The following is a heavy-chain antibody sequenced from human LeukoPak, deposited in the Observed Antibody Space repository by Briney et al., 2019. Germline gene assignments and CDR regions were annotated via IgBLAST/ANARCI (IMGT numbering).Heavy chain of an antibody. J-gene: IGHJ4*02. D-gene: IGHD3-22*01. V-gene: IGHV3-23*01. CDR3: AKRGGDYYDSSLTYFDY. CDR2: ISGSGGST. CDR1: GFTVSSNY. Sequence: PGGSLRLSCAASGFTVSSNYMSWVRQAPGKGLEWVSAISGSGGSTYYADSVKGRFTISRDNSKNTLYLQMNSLRAEDTAVYYCAKRGGDYYDSSLTYFDYWGQGTLVTVSS.